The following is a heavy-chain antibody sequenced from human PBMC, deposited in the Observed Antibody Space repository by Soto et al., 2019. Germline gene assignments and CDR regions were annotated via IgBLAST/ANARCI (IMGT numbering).Heavy chain of an antibody. Sequence: QVQLEQSGAEVKKPGASVKVSCKASGYTFTSYDISWVRQAPGQGLEWMGWISTYNGNTNYAQKLQGRVTMTTDTSTSTAYMELRSLRSDDTAVYYCARGFRVAATRWWFDPWGQGTLVTVSS. CDR3: ARGFRVAATRWWFDP. V-gene: IGHV1-18*01. J-gene: IGHJ5*02. CDR2: ISTYNGNT. CDR1: GYTFTSYD. D-gene: IGHD2-15*01.